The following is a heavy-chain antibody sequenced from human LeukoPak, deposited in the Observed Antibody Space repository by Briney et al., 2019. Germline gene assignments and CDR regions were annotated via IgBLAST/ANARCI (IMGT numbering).Heavy chain of an antibody. CDR2: IYSGGST. CDR3: ARGGSYLSAFDI. J-gene: IGHJ3*02. Sequence: GGSLRLSCAASGFTVSSNYMSWVRQAAGKGREWVSIIYSGGSTFYGDSVKGRFTISRDNSKNTLYLQMNSLRAEDTAVYYCARGGSYLSAFDIWGQGTMVTVSS. V-gene: IGHV3-53*01. CDR1: GFTVSSNY. D-gene: IGHD1-26*01.